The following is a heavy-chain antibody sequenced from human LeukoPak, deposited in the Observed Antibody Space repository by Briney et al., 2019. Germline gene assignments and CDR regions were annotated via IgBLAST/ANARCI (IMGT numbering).Heavy chain of an antibody. D-gene: IGHD1-26*01. Sequence: SETLSLTCGVSGVSFSGYYWSWIRQAPGKGPEWIGEISHTGRTAYNPSLKSRVTISLDTSKTQFSLKLTFVSAADTAVYYCTRTSPGIPLDFWGQGTLVTVSS. V-gene: IGHV4-34*01. J-gene: IGHJ4*02. CDR2: ISHTGRT. CDR1: GVSFSGYY. CDR3: TRTSPGIPLDF.